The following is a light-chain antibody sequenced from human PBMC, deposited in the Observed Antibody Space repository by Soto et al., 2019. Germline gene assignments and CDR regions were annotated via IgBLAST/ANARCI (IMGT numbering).Light chain of an antibody. J-gene: IGLJ2*01. V-gene: IGLV1-51*01. Sequence: QSVLTQPPSVSAAPGQKVTISCSGRSSNIGNKYVSWYQQLPGTAPKLLIYENNKRPSGIPDRFSGSKSGTSATLGITGLQTGDEAYYSCATWDSSLGSAVFGGGTKLTVL. CDR3: ATWDSSLGSAV. CDR1: SSNIGNKY. CDR2: ENN.